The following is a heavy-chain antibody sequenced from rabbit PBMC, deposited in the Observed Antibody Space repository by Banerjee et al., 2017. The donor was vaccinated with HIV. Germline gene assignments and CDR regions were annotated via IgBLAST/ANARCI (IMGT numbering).Heavy chain of an antibody. D-gene: IGHD8-1*01. CDR1: GFSFSSYYY. CDR3: ARGYADNSYRKFNL. V-gene: IGHV1S40*01. CDR2: IYAGSSGST. J-gene: IGHJ4*01. Sequence: QSLEESGGDLVKPGASLTLTCTASGFSFSSYYYMSWVRQAPGKGLEWIGTIYAGSSGSTWYASWVNGRFTISKTSSTTVTLQMTSLTAADTATYFCARGYADNSYRKFNLWGPGTLVTVS.